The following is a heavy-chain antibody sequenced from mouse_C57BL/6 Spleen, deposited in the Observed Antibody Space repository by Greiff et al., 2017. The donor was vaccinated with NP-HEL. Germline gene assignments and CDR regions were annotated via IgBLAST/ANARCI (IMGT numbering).Heavy chain of an antibody. D-gene: IGHD1-1*01. Sequence: QVQLQQPGAELVMPGASVKLSCKASGYTFTSYWIHWVKQRPGQGLEWIGEIDPSDSYTNYNQKFKGKSTLTVDKSSSTAYMQLSSLTSEDSAVYYCAPFITTFAYWGQGTLVTVSA. CDR3: APFITTFAY. CDR2: IDPSDSYT. V-gene: IGHV1-69*01. J-gene: IGHJ3*01. CDR1: GYTFTSYW.